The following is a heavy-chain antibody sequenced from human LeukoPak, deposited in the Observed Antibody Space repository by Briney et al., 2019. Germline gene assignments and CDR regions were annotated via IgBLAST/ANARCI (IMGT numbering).Heavy chain of an antibody. V-gene: IGHV3-23*01. D-gene: IGHD2-2*01. J-gene: IGHJ4*02. CDR2: ISGSGGST. Sequence: GGSPRLSCAASGFTFSSYAMSWVRQAPGKGLEWVSAISGSGGSTYYADSVKGRFTISRDNSKNTLYLQMNSLRAEDTAVYYCAKGGRVVPAAMGDYFDYWGQGTLVTVSS. CDR3: AKGGRVVPAAMGDYFDY. CDR1: GFTFSSYA.